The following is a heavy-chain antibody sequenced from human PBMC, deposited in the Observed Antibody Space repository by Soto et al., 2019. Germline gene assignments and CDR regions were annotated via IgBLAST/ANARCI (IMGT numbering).Heavy chain of an antibody. J-gene: IGHJ4*02. D-gene: IGHD3-10*01. V-gene: IGHV4-4*01. CDR3: ASHTVRGAIDY. CDR1: GGSISSSNW. Sequence: QVQLQESGPGLVKPSGTLSLTCAVSGGSISSSNWWSWVRQPPGKGLEWIGEIYHSGSTNYNPSLKSXXTXSXXKSKNQFSLKLSSVTAADTAVYCCASHTVRGAIDYWGQGTLVTVSS. CDR2: IYHSGST.